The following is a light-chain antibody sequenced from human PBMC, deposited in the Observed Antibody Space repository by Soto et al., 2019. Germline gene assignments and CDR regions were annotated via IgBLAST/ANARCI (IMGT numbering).Light chain of an antibody. CDR1: QSVSSY. CDR3: QQRINWPLT. CDR2: DAS. Sequence: EIVLTQSPATLSLSPGERATLSCRASQSVSSYLVWYQHKPGQAPRLLIYDASNRATGIPARFSGSGSGTDFTLTISSLEPEDYAVYYCQQRINWPLTFGGGTKVDIK. V-gene: IGKV3-11*01. J-gene: IGKJ4*01.